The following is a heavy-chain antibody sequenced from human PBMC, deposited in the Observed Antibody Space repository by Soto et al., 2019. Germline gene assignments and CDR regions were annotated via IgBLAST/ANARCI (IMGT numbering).Heavy chain of an antibody. CDR2: IYYSGST. Sequence: SETLSHTCTVSGGSISSGDYYLSWIRKPPGKGLEWIGYIYYSGSTYYNPSLKSRVTISVDTSKNQFSLKLSSVTAADTAVYYCARDHYVYDILTGYGYYYGMDVWGQGTTVTVSS. CDR3: ARDHYVYDILTGYGYYYGMDV. CDR1: GGSISSGDYY. J-gene: IGHJ6*02. V-gene: IGHV4-30-4*01. D-gene: IGHD3-9*01.